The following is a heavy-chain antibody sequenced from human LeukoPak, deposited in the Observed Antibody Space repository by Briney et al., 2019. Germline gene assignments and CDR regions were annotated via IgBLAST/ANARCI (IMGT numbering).Heavy chain of an antibody. J-gene: IGHJ3*02. D-gene: IGHD1-26*01. CDR2: IYTSGST. CDR1: GGSISSYY. Sequence: SETLSLTCTVSGGSISSYYWSWIRQPPGKGLEWIGYIYTSGSTNYNPSLKSRDTISVDTSKNQFSLKLSSVTAADTAVYYCARGYSGSYGGEVDAFDIWGQGTMVTVSS. V-gene: IGHV4-4*08. CDR3: ARGYSGSYGGEVDAFDI.